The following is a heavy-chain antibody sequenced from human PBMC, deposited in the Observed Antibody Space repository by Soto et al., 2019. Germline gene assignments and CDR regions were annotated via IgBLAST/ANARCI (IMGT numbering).Heavy chain of an antibody. V-gene: IGHV3-23*01. CDR1: GFTFSSYA. D-gene: IGHD3-9*01. CDR3: AKLAPARVLLYFDPREYYGMDF. Sequence: PGGSLRLSCAASGFTFSSYAMSWVRQAPGKGLEWVSAISGSGGSTYYADSVKGRFTIFRDNSKNTLYLQMNSLRAEDTAVYYCAKLAPARVLLYFDPREYYGMDFWGKGTTVTVYS. CDR2: ISGSGGST. J-gene: IGHJ6*04.